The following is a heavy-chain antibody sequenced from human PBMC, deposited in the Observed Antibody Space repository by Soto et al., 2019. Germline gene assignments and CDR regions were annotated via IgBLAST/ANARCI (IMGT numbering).Heavy chain of an antibody. CDR3: ASDCRSTCCYGYYYYGMDV. CDR1: GGTFSSYA. Sequence: QVQLVQSGAEVKKPGSSVKVSCKAAGGTFSSYAISWVRQAPGQGLEWMGGIIPIFGTANYAQKFQCRVTITSDESTSTAYMAPSSLGSEETAVYYSASDCRSTCCYGYYYYGMDVWGQGTTVTVSS. CDR2: IIPIFGTA. D-gene: IGHD2-2*01. V-gene: IGHV1-69*01. J-gene: IGHJ6*02.